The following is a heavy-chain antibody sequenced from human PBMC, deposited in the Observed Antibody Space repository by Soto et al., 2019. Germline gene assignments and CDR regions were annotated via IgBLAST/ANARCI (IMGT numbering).Heavy chain of an antibody. CDR1: GYTFTSYA. Sequence: ASVKVSFKASGYTFTSYAMHWVRQAPGQRLEWMGWINAGNGNTKYSQKFQGRVTITRDTSASTAYMELSSLRSEDTAVYYCATGYNWNWEYYYYGMDVWGQGTTVTVSS. J-gene: IGHJ6*02. CDR3: ATGYNWNWEYYYYGMDV. CDR2: INAGNGNT. D-gene: IGHD1-7*01. V-gene: IGHV1-3*01.